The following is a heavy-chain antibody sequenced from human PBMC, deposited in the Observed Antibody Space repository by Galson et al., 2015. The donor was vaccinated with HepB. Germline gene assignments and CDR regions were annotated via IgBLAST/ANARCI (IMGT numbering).Heavy chain of an antibody. CDR2: ISAYNGNT. D-gene: IGHD6-13*01. CDR3: ARIPTRGYSSSWHFDY. Sequence: SVKVSCKASGYTFTSYGISWVRQAPGQGLEWMGWISAYNGNTNYAQKLQGRVTMTTDTSTSTAYMELRSLRSDDTAVYYCARIPTRGYSSSWHFDYWGQGTLVTVSS. J-gene: IGHJ4*02. CDR1: GYTFTSYG. V-gene: IGHV1-18*01.